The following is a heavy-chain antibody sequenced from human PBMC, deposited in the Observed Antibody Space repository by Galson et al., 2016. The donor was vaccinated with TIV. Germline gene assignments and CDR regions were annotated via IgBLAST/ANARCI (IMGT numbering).Heavy chain of an antibody. Sequence: LEWLAAIWYDGSHTYYGDSVKGRFTISRDNSKNTLYLQMNSLRAEDTAVYYCASGSNYGDFGGPEFDYWGRGTLVTVSS. V-gene: IGHV3-33*01. D-gene: IGHD4-17*01. J-gene: IGHJ4*02. CDR2: IWYDGSHT. CDR3: ASGSNYGDFGGPEFDY.